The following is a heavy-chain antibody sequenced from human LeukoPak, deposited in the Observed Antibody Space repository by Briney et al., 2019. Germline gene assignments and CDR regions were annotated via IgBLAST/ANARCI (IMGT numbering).Heavy chain of an antibody. Sequence: SGTLSLTCAVSGGSININNWWNWARQPPGKGLEWIGEIYHSGSTNYNPSLKSRVTISVDKSKNQFSLKLSSVTAADTAVYYCAREMTAVTAFDYWGQGTLVTVSS. CDR3: AREMTAVTAFDY. CDR2: IYHSGST. J-gene: IGHJ4*02. CDR1: GGSININNW. V-gene: IGHV4-4*02. D-gene: IGHD4-17*01.